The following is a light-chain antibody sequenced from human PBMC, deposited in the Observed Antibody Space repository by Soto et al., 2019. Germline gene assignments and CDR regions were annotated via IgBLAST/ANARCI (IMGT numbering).Light chain of an antibody. V-gene: IGKV3D-15*01. CDR3: QQYNNWHPIT. J-gene: IGKJ5*01. CDR1: QSIRSD. CDR2: GAY. Sequence: EIVMTQAPGTLSLSPGESAAVAWRASQSIRSDLAWYQKRACQAPRLLIYGAYSRATGIPDRFSGSGSGTDFTLTISRLETEDFAVYYCQQYNNWHPITCGQGTRLEIK.